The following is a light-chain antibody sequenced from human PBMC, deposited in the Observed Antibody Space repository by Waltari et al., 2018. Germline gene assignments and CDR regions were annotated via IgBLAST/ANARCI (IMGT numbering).Light chain of an antibody. V-gene: IGLV3-21*04. J-gene: IGLJ2*01. CDR1: NLGSKS. CDR2: YDS. Sequence: SYVLTQPPSVSVAPGKKARLTCGGNNLGSKSVHWYQQKPGQAPVLVIYYDSDRPSGIPERFSGSNSGNTATLTISRVEAGDEADYYCQVWDSSSDHVVFGGGTKLTVL. CDR3: QVWDSSSDHVV.